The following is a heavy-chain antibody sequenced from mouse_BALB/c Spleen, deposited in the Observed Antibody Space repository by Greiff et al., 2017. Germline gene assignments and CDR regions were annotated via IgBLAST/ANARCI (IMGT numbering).Heavy chain of an antibody. V-gene: IGHV1S81*02. CDR1: GYTFTSYY. D-gene: IGHD2-1*01. CDR3: TRSRYYGNLFAY. CDR2: INPSNGGT. Sequence: QVQLKQPGAELVKPGASVKLSCKASGYTFTSYYMYWVKQRPGQGLEWIGGINPSNGGTNFNEKFKSKATLTVDKSSSTAYMQLSSLTSEDSAVYYCTRSRYYGNLFAYWGQGTLVTVSA. J-gene: IGHJ3*01.